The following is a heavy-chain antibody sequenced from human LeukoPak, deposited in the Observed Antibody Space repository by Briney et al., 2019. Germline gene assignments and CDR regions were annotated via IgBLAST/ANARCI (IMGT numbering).Heavy chain of an antibody. Sequence: GRSLRLSCAVSRFTFSSYWMTWVRQAPGKGLEWVANIKEDGSEMYYVDSVKGRFTISRDNADNSLYLQMNSLRAEDTAVYYCARGRYYDFWSGYLVYWCQGTLVTVSS. CDR3: ARGRYYDFWSGYLVY. CDR2: IKEDGSEM. V-gene: IGHV3-7*01. J-gene: IGHJ4*02. D-gene: IGHD3-3*01. CDR1: RFTFSSYW.